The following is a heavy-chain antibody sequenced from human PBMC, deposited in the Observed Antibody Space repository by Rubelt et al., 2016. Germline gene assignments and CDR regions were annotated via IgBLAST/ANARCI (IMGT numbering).Heavy chain of an antibody. J-gene: IGHJ4*02. CDR2: IGTRPDII. D-gene: IGHD4-17*01. Sequence: SGGGLVQPGGSLRLSCAVSGFTFSTTHMNWVRQAPGKGLEWVSYIGTRPDIIYYADSVKGRFTIFRDNAKNTLYLQMNSLRAEDTAVYYCARIYGYFDYWGQGTLVTVSS. CDR3: ARIYGYFDY. CDR1: GFTFSTTH. V-gene: IGHV3-48*04.